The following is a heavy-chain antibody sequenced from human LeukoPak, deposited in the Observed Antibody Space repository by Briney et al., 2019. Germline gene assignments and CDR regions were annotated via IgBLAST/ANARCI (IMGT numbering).Heavy chain of an antibody. J-gene: IGHJ4*02. V-gene: IGHV4-38-2*02. Sequence: SETLSLTCTVSGYSIRNYYYWGWIRQPPGKGLEWIGRIYTSGSTNYNPSLKSRVTISVDTSKNQFSLKLSSVTAADTAVYYCARAHHYYDSSGYVDWGQGTLVTVSS. CDR3: ARAHHYYDSSGYVD. CDR1: GYSIRNYYY. CDR2: IYTSGST. D-gene: IGHD3-22*01.